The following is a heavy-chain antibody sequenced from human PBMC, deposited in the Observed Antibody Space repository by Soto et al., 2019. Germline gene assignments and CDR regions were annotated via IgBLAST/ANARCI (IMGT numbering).Heavy chain of an antibody. CDR2: IYPGDSDT. Sequence: GESLKISCKGSGHSFTTHLISWVRQMPVKGLEWMGVIYPGDSDTRYSQSFQGQVTISADRSISTAYLQWRDLRASDTAKYFCVTYSSSGYFEYCGQGTQFTVSS. D-gene: IGHD6-6*01. CDR3: VTYSSSGYFEY. J-gene: IGHJ4*02. CDR1: GHSFTTHL. V-gene: IGHV5-51*01.